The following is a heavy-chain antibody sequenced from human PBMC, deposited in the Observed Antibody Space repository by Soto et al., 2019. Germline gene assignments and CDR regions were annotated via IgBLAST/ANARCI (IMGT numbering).Heavy chain of an antibody. CDR1: GFSLGTSGEG. D-gene: IGHD1-7*01. J-gene: IGHJ4*02. CDR3: AHRKRTITVATYFDY. Sequence: QITLRESGPTMVKPTQTLTLTCTFSGFSLGTSGEGVGWIRQPPRKALEWLATLYWDCDKRYSPSLRSRHTIAKDTSESQVVLTMTNMDAADTATYFCAHRKRTITVATYFDYWGLGSLVTVSS. V-gene: IGHV2-5*02. CDR2: LYWDCDK.